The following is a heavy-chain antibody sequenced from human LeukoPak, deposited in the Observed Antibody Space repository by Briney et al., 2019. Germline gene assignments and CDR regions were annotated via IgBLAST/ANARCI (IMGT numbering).Heavy chain of an antibody. D-gene: IGHD4-23*01. CDR2: INWNGGST. CDR3: SRGDYGGNTYYFDS. Sequence: SGGSLRLSCAVSGFTFDDHGMSWVRQVPGKGLEWVAGINWNGGSTGYGDSVKGRFTVSRDNAENSLYLQINSLRAEDTALYYCSRGDYGGNTYYFDSWGQGTLVIVSS. V-gene: IGHV3-20*04. CDR1: GFTFDDHG. J-gene: IGHJ4*02.